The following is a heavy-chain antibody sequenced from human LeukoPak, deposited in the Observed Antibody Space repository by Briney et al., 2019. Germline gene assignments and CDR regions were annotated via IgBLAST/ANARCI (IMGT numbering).Heavy chain of an antibody. CDR1: GGSFSGYY. Sequence: SETLSLTCAVYGGSFSGYYWSWIRQPPGKGLEWIGEINHSGSTNYNPSLKSRVTISVDTSKNQFSLKLSSVTAADTAVYYCARVSPYSSSWYALHYYYYYGMDVWGQGTTVTVSS. V-gene: IGHV4-34*01. D-gene: IGHD6-13*01. CDR3: ARVSPYSSSWYALHYYYYYGMDV. J-gene: IGHJ6*02. CDR2: INHSGST.